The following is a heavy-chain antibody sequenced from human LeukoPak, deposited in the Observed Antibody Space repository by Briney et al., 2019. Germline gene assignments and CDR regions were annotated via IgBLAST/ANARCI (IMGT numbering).Heavy chain of an antibody. CDR1: GYTFTSYY. J-gene: IGHJ6*03. CDR2: INTNTGNP. D-gene: IGHD3-3*01. Sequence: GASVKVSCKASGYTFTSYYMHWVRQAPGQGLAWMGWINTNTGNPTYAQGFTGRFVFSLDTSVSTAYLQISSLKAEDTAVYYCARGLLEWLSYYYYYMDVWGKGTTVTVSS. CDR3: ARGLLEWLSYYYYYMDV. V-gene: IGHV7-4-1*02.